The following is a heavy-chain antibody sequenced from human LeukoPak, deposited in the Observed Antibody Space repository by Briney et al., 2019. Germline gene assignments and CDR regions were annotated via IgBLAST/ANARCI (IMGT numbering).Heavy chain of an antibody. J-gene: IGHJ4*02. CDR3: AREKPFYDSSGYYYPIAFDY. Sequence: GGSLRLSCAASGFTLRNYGMSWVRQAPGKGLEWVSGINWNGGSTGYADSVKGRFTIARDNAKNSLYLQMNSLRAEDTALYYCAREKPFYDSSGYYYPIAFDYWGRGTLVTVSS. CDR1: GFTLRNYG. V-gene: IGHV3-20*04. CDR2: INWNGGST. D-gene: IGHD3-22*01.